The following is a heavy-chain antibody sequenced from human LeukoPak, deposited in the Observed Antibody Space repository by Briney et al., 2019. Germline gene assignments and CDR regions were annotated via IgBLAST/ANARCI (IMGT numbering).Heavy chain of an antibody. D-gene: IGHD2-15*01. Sequence: PGGSLRLSCAVSGFTFSNYWMSWVRQVPGKGLEWVANIKQDGSEKYYVESMKGRFTISRDNAKNSLFLQMDSLRAEDTAVHYCARVGPGYCSGGRCYPPGDYWGQGTLVSVSS. CDR3: ARVGPGYCSGGRCYPPGDY. V-gene: IGHV3-7*05. CDR2: IKQDGSEK. J-gene: IGHJ4*02. CDR1: GFTFSNYW.